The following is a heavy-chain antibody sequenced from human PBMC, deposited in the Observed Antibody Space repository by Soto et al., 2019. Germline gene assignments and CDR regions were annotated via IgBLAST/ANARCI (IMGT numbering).Heavy chain of an antibody. V-gene: IGHV1-46*03. CDR2: INTSGGST. CDR1: GYTFTSYY. Sequence: QVQLVQSGAEVKKPGASVKVSCKASGYTFTSYYMHWVRQAPGQGLEWMGIINTSGGSTSYEQKFQGKVTMSRDTSTSTDYMELSSLRSNDTAVYYYARADLSEYSSSVVLDYWGPGTLVTVSS. CDR3: ARADLSEYSSSVVLDY. D-gene: IGHD6-6*01. J-gene: IGHJ4*02.